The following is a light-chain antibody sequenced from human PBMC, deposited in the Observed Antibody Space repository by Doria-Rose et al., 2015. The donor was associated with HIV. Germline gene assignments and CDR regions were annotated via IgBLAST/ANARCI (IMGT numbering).Light chain of an antibody. CDR1: QSLLYTSKNY. CDR3: QQYYDTPS. V-gene: IGKV4-1*01. CDR2: WAS. J-gene: IGKJ3*01. Sequence: DIRMTQSPGSLGMSLGERATLNCKSNQSLLYTSKNYLAWYQQKPGQPPKLLIYWASTRQSGVPARFSGSGSGTDFTLTISSLEAEDVAVYYCQQYYDTPSFGPGTTVDIK.